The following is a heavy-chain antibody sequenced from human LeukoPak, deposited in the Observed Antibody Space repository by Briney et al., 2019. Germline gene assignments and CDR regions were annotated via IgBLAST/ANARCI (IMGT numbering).Heavy chain of an antibody. Sequence: PSETLSLTCTVSGDSISSSGYYWDWIRQSPGKGLEWIGSINHSETTYYEPSLKSRVTISVDASKNQFSLKLSSVTAADTTIYYCARKKLVARGYFDFWGRGIPVTVSS. J-gene: IGHJ4*02. CDR1: GDSISSSGYY. CDR2: INHSETT. CDR3: ARKKLVARGYFDF. D-gene: IGHD6-13*01. V-gene: IGHV4-39*01.